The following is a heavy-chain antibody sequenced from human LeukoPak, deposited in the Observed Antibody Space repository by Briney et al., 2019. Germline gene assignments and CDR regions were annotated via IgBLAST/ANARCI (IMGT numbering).Heavy chain of an antibody. V-gene: IGHV4-4*07. J-gene: IGHJ4*02. D-gene: IGHD2-15*01. CDR1: GASISIYC. CDR2: IYTSGSG. CDR3: ARDQRGMVAAY. Sequence: SETLSLTCTVSGASISIYCWSWIRQPAGKGLEWIGRIYTSGSGNYSPSLKSRVTMSVDTSKNQFSLKLSSVTAADTAVYYCARDQRGMVAAYWGQGTLVTVSS.